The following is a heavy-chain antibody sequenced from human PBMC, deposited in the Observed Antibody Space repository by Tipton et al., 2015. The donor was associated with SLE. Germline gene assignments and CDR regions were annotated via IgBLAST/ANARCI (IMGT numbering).Heavy chain of an antibody. J-gene: IGHJ3*02. V-gene: IGHV3-11*01. CDR1: GGSFSGYY. Sequence: GLVKPSETLSLTCAVYGGSFSGYYWSWIRQPPGKGLEWVSYISSSGSTIYYADSVKGRFTISRDNAKNSLYLQMNSLRAEDTALYYCAKPIAAARGTFDIWGQGTMVTVSS. CDR3: AKPIAAARGTFDI. CDR2: ISSSGSTI. D-gene: IGHD6-13*01.